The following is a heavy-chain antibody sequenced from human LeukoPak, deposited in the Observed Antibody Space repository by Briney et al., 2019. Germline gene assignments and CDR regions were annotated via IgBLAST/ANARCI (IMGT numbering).Heavy chain of an antibody. V-gene: IGHV4-39*07. CDR3: ARDNYYDSSGYLPFDY. CDR1: GGYITSSSYY. CDR2: IYFSGSP. J-gene: IGHJ4*02. D-gene: IGHD3-22*01. Sequence: SETLSLTCTVSGGYITSSSYYWGWIRQPPGKGLEWIGSIYFSGSPYHNPSLKSRVTISVDTSKYQFSLKLSSVTAADTAVYYCARDNYYDSSGYLPFDYWGQGTLVTVSS.